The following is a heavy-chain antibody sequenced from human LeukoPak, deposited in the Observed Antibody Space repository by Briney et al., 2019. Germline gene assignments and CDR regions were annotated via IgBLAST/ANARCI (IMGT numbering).Heavy chain of an antibody. V-gene: IGHV3-21*01. Sequence: GGSLRLSCAASGFTFSTYSMNWVRQAPGKGLEGVSSISTSSSYIYYADSVKGRFTISRDNAKNTLYLQMNSLRAEDTAVYYCARDNPSGSYNPNWFDPWGQGTLVTVSS. CDR2: ISTSSSYI. CDR1: GFTFSTYS. D-gene: IGHD1-26*01. J-gene: IGHJ5*02. CDR3: ARDNPSGSYNPNWFDP.